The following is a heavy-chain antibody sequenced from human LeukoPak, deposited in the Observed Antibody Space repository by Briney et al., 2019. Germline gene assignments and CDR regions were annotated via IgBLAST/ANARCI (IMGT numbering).Heavy chain of an antibody. Sequence: VKVSCKASGYSFSGYYMLWVRQAPGQGLEWMGWINPNSGGTNYAQKFQGRVTMTRDTSISTAYMELSRLRSDDTAVYYWYSARHIAAAGTFRFYHWGQGTLVTVSS. CDR1: GYSFSGYY. D-gene: IGHD6-13*01. CDR2: INPNSGGT. V-gene: IGHV1-2*02. CDR3: YSARHIAAAGTFRFYH. J-gene: IGHJ5*02.